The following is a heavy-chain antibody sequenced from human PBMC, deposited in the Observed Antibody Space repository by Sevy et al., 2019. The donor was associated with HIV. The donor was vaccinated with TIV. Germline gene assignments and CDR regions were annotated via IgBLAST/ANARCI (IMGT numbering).Heavy chain of an antibody. D-gene: IGHD2-2*02. CDR3: AKVVLDSPPIVLVPAAIYSGFAFDI. Sequence: GGSLRLSCAASGFDFKLYVMNWVRQAPGKGLEWVSHISMSGTAIFYADSVKGRFTVSRDNDNNSVHLQMNSLRADDTAVYYCAKVVLDSPPIVLVPAAIYSGFAFDIWGQGTMVTVSS. CDR2: ISMSGTAI. CDR1: GFDFKLYV. J-gene: IGHJ3*02. V-gene: IGHV3-48*01.